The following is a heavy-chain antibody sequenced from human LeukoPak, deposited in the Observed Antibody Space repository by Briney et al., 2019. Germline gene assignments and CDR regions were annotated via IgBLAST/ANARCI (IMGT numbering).Heavy chain of an antibody. D-gene: IGHD6-6*01. CDR3: ARQNIAVRYFDY. Sequence: SETLSLTCGVSGYSISSGYFWGWIRQPPGKGLEWIGSIYHSGSTYYNPSLKSRVTISIDTSKNQFSLKLSSVTAADTAVYYCARQNIAVRYFDYWGQGTLVTVSS. V-gene: IGHV4-38-2*01. CDR1: GYSISSGYF. CDR2: IYHSGST. J-gene: IGHJ4*02.